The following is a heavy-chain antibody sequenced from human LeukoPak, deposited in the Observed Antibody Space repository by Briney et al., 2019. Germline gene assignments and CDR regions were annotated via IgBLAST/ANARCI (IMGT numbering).Heavy chain of an antibody. CDR1: GGSISDDY. CDR3: AIPHNIGRTSPGTLDY. V-gene: IGHV4-59*01. D-gene: IGHD1-14*01. J-gene: IGHJ4*02. Sequence: SGTLSLSCTASGGSISDDYWSWIRQPPGKGLEWLGHVYYTGSANYNPSLKSRVTMSADTTKRQHSLNLSSVAAADTAVYYCAIPHNIGRTSPGTLDYWGRRTRVPV. CDR2: VYYTGSA.